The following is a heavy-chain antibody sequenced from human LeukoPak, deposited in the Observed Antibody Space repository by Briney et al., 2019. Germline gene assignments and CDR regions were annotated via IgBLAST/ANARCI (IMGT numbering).Heavy chain of an antibody. Sequence: PGGSLRLSCAASGFTFDDYAMHWVRQAPGKGLEWVSGISWNSGSIGYADSMKGRFTISRDNAKNSLYLQMNSLRAEDMALYYCAKDMGSGWFGRAFDIWGQGTMVTVSS. V-gene: IGHV3-9*03. D-gene: IGHD6-19*01. J-gene: IGHJ3*02. CDR3: AKDMGSGWFGRAFDI. CDR1: GFTFDDYA. CDR2: ISWNSGSI.